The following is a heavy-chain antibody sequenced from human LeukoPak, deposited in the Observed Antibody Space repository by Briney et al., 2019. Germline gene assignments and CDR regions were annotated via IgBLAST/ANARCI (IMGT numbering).Heavy chain of an antibody. J-gene: IGHJ6*03. D-gene: IGHD5-18*01. CDR1: GGSISSSSYY. V-gene: IGHV4-39*01. CDR2: IYYSGST. CDR3: ARLDTYVDTAMVMDYYYYYMDV. Sequence: PSETLSLTCTVSGGSISSSSYYWGWIRQPPGKGLEWIGSIYYSGSTYYNPSLKSRVTISVDTSKNQFSLKLSSVTAADTAVYYCARLDTYVDTAMVMDYYYYYMDVWGKGTTVTVSS.